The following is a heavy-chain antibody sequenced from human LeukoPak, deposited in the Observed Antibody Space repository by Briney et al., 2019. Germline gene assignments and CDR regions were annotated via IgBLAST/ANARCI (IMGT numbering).Heavy chain of an antibody. D-gene: IGHD3-22*01. CDR3: ARGGEWGYYYDSSGPFDY. Sequence: ASVKVSCKASGYTFTGYYMHWVRQAPGQGLEWMGWINPNSGGTNYAQKFQGRVTMTTDTSTSTAYMELRSLRSDDTAVYYCARGGEWGYYYDSSGPFDYWGQGTLVTVSS. CDR1: GYTFTGYY. CDR2: INPNSGGT. J-gene: IGHJ4*02. V-gene: IGHV1-2*02.